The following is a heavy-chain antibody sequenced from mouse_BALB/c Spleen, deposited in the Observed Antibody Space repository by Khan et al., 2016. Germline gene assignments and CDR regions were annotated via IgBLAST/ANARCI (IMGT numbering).Heavy chain of an antibody. V-gene: IGHV7-3*02. D-gene: IGHD4-1*01. J-gene: IGHJ3*01. CDR2: IRNKAGGYTT. CDR3: ASLTGTIAY. CDR1: GFTFTDYY. Sequence: EVVLVESGGGSVQTGGALRLSCANSGFTFTDYYMTWVRQPPGKALEWLGFIRNKAGGYTTEYSASVKGRFTISRDNSQSILYLQMNTLRAEDSATYYCASLTGTIAYWGQGTLVTVSA.